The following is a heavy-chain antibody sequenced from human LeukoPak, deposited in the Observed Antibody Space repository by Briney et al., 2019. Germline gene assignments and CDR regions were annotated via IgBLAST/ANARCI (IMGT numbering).Heavy chain of an antibody. Sequence: GSSVKVSCKASGGTFSSYAISWVGQAPGQGLEWMGRIIPILGIANYAQKFQGRVTIAADKSTSTAYMELSSLRSEDTAVYYCARDSPDYGGNNWFDPWGQGTLVTVSS. CDR2: IIPILGIA. V-gene: IGHV1-69*04. CDR3: ARDSPDYGGNNWFDP. J-gene: IGHJ5*02. CDR1: GGTFSSYA. D-gene: IGHD4-23*01.